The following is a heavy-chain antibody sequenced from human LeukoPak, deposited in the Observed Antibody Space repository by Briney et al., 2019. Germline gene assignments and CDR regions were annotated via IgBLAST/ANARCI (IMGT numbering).Heavy chain of an antibody. D-gene: IGHD3-10*01. CDR1: GYTFTSYY. V-gene: IGHV1-46*03. CDR3: TRDTASPYGSGSYYYYYYYMDV. J-gene: IGHJ6*03. Sequence: ASVKVSCKASGYTFTSYYMHWVRQAPGQGLEWMGIINPSGGSTSYAQKFQGRVTMTRDMSTSTVYMELSSLRSEDTAVYYCTRDTASPYGSGSYYYYYYYMDVWGKGTTVTISS. CDR2: INPSGGST.